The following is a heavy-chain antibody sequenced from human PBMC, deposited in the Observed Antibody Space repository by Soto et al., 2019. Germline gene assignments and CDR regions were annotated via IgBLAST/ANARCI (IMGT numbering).Heavy chain of an antibody. CDR1: GYTFTSYY. V-gene: IGHV1-46*03. Sequence: QVRLVQSGAEVEKPGASVKVSCKASGYTFTSYYMHWVRQAPGQGLEWMGIINPSGGSTSYAQKFQGRVTMTRDTSTSTVYMELSSLRSEDTAVYYCARGDIVVVPAASFDPWGQGTLVTVSS. CDR2: INPSGGST. D-gene: IGHD2-2*01. CDR3: ARGDIVVVPAASFDP. J-gene: IGHJ5*02.